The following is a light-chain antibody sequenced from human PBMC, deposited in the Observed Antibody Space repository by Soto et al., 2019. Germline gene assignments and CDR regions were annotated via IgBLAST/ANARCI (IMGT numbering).Light chain of an antibody. CDR2: KAS. CDR3: QHYNSYSEA. V-gene: IGKV1-5*03. Sequence: DIQMTQSPSSLSSSVGDRVTITCRASQGISNYLAWYQQKPGKAPKLLVYKASTLKSGVPSRFRGSGSGTEFTLTISSLQPDDFATYYCQHYNSYSEAFGQGTKVDIK. J-gene: IGKJ1*01. CDR1: QGISNY.